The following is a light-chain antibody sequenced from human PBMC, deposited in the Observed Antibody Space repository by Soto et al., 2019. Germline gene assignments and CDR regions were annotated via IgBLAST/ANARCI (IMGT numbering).Light chain of an antibody. Sequence: DIVMTQSPNSLAVSLGERATINCKSSQSVLYSSNNKNYLAWYQQKPGQPPKLLIYWASTRESGVPDRFSGSGSGTDFTLTIRSLQAEDVAVYYCHQFYSVPFTFGPGTEVDIK. CDR1: QSVLYSSNNKNY. CDR2: WAS. J-gene: IGKJ3*01. V-gene: IGKV4-1*01. CDR3: HQFYSVPFT.